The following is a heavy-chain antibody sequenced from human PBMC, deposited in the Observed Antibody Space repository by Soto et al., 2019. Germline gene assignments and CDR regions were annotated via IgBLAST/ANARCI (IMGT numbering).Heavy chain of an antibody. V-gene: IGHV6-1*01. J-gene: IGHJ3*01. CDR3: ARAGGGWAPDNACDV. CDR2: TYYSSKWYN. Sequence: LSLSLSCAISGHSVSTKIAAWNWVRQSPSRALEWLGRTYYSSKWYNDYAASVKSRITINPDTFKNQFSLQLNSVTPEDTAVYYCARAGGGWAPDNACDVWGEVRMVTVS. D-gene: IGHD2-15*01. CDR1: GHSVSTKIAA.